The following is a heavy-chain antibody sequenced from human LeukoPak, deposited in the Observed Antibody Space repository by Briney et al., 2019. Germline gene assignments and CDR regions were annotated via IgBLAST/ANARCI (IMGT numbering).Heavy chain of an antibody. Sequence: GGSLRLSCAAPGFTFDDYGMSWVRQAPGKGLEWVSGINWNGGSTGYVDSVKGRFTTSRDNAKNSLYLQMNSLRAEDTALYYCAREVTGYCSSTSCLNWFDPWGQGTLVTVSS. CDR1: GFTFDDYG. D-gene: IGHD2-2*01. J-gene: IGHJ5*02. CDR2: INWNGGST. CDR3: AREVTGYCSSTSCLNWFDP. V-gene: IGHV3-20*04.